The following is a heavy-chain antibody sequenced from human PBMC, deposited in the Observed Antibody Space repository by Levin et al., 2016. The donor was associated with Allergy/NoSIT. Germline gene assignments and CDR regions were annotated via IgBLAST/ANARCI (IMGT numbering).Heavy chain of an antibody. CDR2: IYSSGST. J-gene: IGHJ4*02. V-gene: IGHV4-59*08. CDR1: GASIRNYY. Sequence: SETLSLTCNVSGASIRNYYWSWIRQSPGRRLEWIGYIYSSGSTNYNPSLESRVTLSIDPSNNQFSLRLSSVTAADTAVYYCARLIAVTGKVDYFDSWGQGTLVTVSS. CDR3: ARLIAVTGKVDYFDS. D-gene: IGHD6-19*01.